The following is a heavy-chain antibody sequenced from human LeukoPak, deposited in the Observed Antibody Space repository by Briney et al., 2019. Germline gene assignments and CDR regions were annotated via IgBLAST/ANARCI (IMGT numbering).Heavy chain of an antibody. V-gene: IGHV4-39*07. CDR3: ASEISIGYCSGGSCYGEIDY. Sequence: SETLSLTCTVSGGSISSSSYYWGWIRQPPGKGLEWIGSIYYSGSTYYNPSLKGRVTISVDTSKNQFSLKLSSVTAADTAVYYCASEISIGYCSGGSCYGEIDYWGQGTLVTVSS. D-gene: IGHD2-15*01. CDR1: GGSISSSSYY. J-gene: IGHJ4*02. CDR2: IYYSGST.